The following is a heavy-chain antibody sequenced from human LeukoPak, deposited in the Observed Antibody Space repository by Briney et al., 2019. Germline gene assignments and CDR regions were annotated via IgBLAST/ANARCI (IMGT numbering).Heavy chain of an antibody. D-gene: IGHD3-9*01. V-gene: IGHV4-61*02. CDR3: ARVRDYDILTGTIDY. Sequence: PSESLSLTCTVSGGSISSGSYYWSWIRQPAGKGLEWIGRIYTSGSTNYNPSLKSRVTISVDTSKNQFSLKLSSVTAADTAVHYCARVRDYDILTGTIDYWGQGTLVTVPS. CDR2: IYTSGST. CDR1: GGSISSGSYY. J-gene: IGHJ4*02.